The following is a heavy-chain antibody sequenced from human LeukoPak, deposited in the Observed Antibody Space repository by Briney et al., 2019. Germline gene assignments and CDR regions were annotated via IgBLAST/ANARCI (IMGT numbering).Heavy chain of an antibody. J-gene: IGHJ4*02. V-gene: IGHV4-30-4*01. CDR2: IYYSGST. CDR1: GGSISSGDYY. CDR3: ARYDSSGYPLYYFDY. Sequence: SETLSLTCTVSGGSISSGDYYWSWIRQPPGKGLEWIGYIYYSGSTYYNPSLKSRVTISVDTSKNQFSLKLSSVTAADTAVYYCARYDSSGYPLYYFDYWGQGTLVTVSS. D-gene: IGHD3-22*01.